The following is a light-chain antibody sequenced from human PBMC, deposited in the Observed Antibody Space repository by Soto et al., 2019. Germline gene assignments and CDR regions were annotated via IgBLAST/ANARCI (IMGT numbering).Light chain of an antibody. CDR3: QQLNSYPLT. J-gene: IGKJ4*01. CDR1: QSISNW. V-gene: IGKV1-5*02. Sequence: DIRMTQSTSTLSGSVEDRVMIIFRASQSISNWLAWYQQKPGKAPKLLIYAASSLQSGVPSRFSGSGSGTEFTLTISSLQPEDFATYSCQQLNSYPLTFGGGTKVDI. CDR2: AAS.